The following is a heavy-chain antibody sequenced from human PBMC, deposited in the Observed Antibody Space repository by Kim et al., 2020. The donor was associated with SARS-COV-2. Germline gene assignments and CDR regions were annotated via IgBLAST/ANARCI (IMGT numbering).Heavy chain of an antibody. CDR3: TTDPMYGSGSYYPPRLDY. Sequence: GGSLRLSCVASGFTFSNAWLNWIRQAPGKGLEWVGRIKSKSDGGATDYIAPVKGRLTISRDDSKNILYLQMNSLKIEDTAVYYCTTDPMYGSGSYYPPRLDYWGQGILVTVSS. J-gene: IGHJ4*02. CDR1: GFTFSNAW. V-gene: IGHV3-15*01. CDR2: IKSKSDGGAT. D-gene: IGHD3-10*01.